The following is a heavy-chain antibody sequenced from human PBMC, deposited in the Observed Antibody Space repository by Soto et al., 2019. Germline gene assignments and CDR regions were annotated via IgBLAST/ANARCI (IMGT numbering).Heavy chain of an antibody. D-gene: IGHD6-13*01. CDR2: INHSGST. CDR1: GGSISGYY. CDR3: ARENGPLRGIAEDGTDY. Sequence: SETLSLTCAVYGGSISGYYWSWIRQPPGKGLEWIGEINHSGSTNYNPSLKSRVTISVDTSKNQFSLKLSSVTAADTAVYYCARENGPLRGIAEDGTDYWGQGTLVTVSS. V-gene: IGHV4-34*01. J-gene: IGHJ4*02.